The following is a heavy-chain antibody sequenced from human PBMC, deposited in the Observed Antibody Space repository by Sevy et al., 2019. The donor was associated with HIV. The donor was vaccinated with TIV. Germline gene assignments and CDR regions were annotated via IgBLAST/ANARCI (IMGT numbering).Heavy chain of an antibody. J-gene: IGHJ5*02. CDR3: ARGRMISSRWFDP. CDR2: IHHSGST. Sequence: SETLSLTCAVFDGSFSAYYWNWIRQPPGKGLEWIGEIHHSGSTNYNPSLKSQVTISVDTSRNQLALKLSSVTAADTAVYYCARGRMISSRWFDPWGQGTLVTVSS. V-gene: IGHV4-34*01. D-gene: IGHD6-6*01. CDR1: DGSFSAYY.